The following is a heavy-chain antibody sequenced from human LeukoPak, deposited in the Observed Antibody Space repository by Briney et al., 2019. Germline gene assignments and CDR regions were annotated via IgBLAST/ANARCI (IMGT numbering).Heavy chain of an antibody. D-gene: IGHD3-10*01. Sequence: SETLSLTCTVSGGSISSYYWSWIRRPPGKGLEWIGYIYYSGSTNYNPSLKSRVTISVDTSKNQFSLKLSSVTAADTAVYYCARATPNYYGSGSYLDWGQGTLVTVSS. CDR1: GGSISSYY. CDR3: ARATPNYYGSGSYLD. CDR2: IYYSGST. V-gene: IGHV4-59*01. J-gene: IGHJ4*02.